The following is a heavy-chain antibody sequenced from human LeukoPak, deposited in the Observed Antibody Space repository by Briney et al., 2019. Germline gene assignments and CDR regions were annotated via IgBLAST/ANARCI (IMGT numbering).Heavy chain of an antibody. CDR2: VHHSGKT. CDR1: GGSFTPYY. CDR3: ARGLSSGWVDY. Sequence: SETLSLTSAVYGGSFTPYYWTWIRQPPGKGLEWIGEVHHSGKTSYKPSLRSRLTISLDTSKNQFSLNLISVTAADTAVYYCARGLSSGWVDYWGQGTLVTVSS. J-gene: IGHJ4*02. V-gene: IGHV4-34*01. D-gene: IGHD6-19*01.